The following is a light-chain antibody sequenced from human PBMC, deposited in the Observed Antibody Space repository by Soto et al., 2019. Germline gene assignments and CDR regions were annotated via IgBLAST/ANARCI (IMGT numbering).Light chain of an antibody. V-gene: IGLV2-14*01. CDR1: SSDVGGYNY. Sequence: QSVLTQPASVSGSPGQSITISCTGTSSDVGGYNYVSWYQQHPGKAPKLMIYDVSNRPSGVSNRFSGSKSGNTAPLTISGLQAEDEADYYCSSYTSSSTQVFGNGTKVTVL. CDR2: DVS. CDR3: SSYTSSSTQV. J-gene: IGLJ1*01.